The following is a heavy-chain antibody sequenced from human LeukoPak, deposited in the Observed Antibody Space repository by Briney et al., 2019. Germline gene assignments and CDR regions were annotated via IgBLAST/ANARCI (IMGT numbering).Heavy chain of an antibody. J-gene: IGHJ6*03. Sequence: PSETLSLTCAVYGGSFSGYYWSWIRQPPGKGLEWIGEINHSGSTNHNPSLRSRVTISVDASKNQFSLKLSSVTAADTAVYYCARVGDSLVFYYYMDVWGKGTTVTVSS. D-gene: IGHD2-2*01. CDR3: ARVGDSLVFYYYMDV. CDR2: INHSGST. V-gene: IGHV4-34*01. CDR1: GGSFSGYY.